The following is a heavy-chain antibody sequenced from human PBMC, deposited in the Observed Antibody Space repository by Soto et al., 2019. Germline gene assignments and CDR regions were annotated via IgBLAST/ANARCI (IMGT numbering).Heavy chain of an antibody. Sequence: PGGSLRLSCAASGFTFSSYAMSWVRQAPGKGLGWVSAISGSGGSTYYADSVKGRFTISRDNSKNTLYLQMSSLRAEDTAVYYCAKSVVRGSPEYYFDYWGQGTLVTVSS. CDR1: GFTFSSYA. J-gene: IGHJ4*02. CDR3: AKSVVRGSPEYYFDY. CDR2: ISGSGGST. D-gene: IGHD3-10*01. V-gene: IGHV3-23*01.